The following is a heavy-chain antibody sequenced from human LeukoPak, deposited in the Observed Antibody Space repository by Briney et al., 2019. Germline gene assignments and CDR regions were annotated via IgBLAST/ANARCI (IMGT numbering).Heavy chain of an antibody. J-gene: IGHJ4*02. CDR1: GFTFDDYA. V-gene: IGHV3-9*01. Sequence: PGGSLRLSCAASGFTFDDYAMHWVRHAPGKGLEWVSGISWNSGSIGYADSVKGRFTISRDNAKNSLYLQMNSLRAEDTALYYCAKDIWAYYYDSSGSPYDYWGQGTLVTVSS. CDR2: ISWNSGSI. CDR3: AKDIWAYYYDSSGSPYDY. D-gene: IGHD3-22*01.